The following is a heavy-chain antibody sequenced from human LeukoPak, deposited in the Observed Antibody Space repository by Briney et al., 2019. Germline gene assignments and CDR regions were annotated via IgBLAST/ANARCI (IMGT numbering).Heavy chain of an antibody. V-gene: IGHV3-21*01. J-gene: IGHJ4*02. CDR2: ISSSSSYI. CDR1: GFTFSSYS. Sequence: GGSLRLSCAASGFTFSSYSMNWVRQARGKGLEWVSSISSSSSYIYYADSVKGRFTISRDNAKNSLYLQMDSLRAEDTAVYYCARDMVRGVTPIDYWGQGTLVTVSS. D-gene: IGHD3-10*01. CDR3: ARDMVRGVTPIDY.